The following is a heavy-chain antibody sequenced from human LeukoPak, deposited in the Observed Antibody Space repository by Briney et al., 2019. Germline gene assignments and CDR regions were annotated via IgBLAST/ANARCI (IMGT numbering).Heavy chain of an antibody. CDR3: AKGAGYSSNWNFDY. V-gene: IGHV3-23*01. J-gene: IGHJ4*02. CDR2: VSGRGDST. Sequence: PGGSLRLSCAASGFTFSSYAMHWVRQAPGKGLEWVSTVSGRGDSTYYADSVKGRFTISRDNSKNTLYLQMNSLRLEDTAGYYCAKGAGYSSNWNFDYWGQGTLVTVSS. CDR1: GFTFSSYA. D-gene: IGHD6-13*01.